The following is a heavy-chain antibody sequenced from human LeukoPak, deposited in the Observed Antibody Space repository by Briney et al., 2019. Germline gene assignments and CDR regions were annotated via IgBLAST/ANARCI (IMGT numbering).Heavy chain of an antibody. CDR3: ARSSSYRGRKGAFDI. V-gene: IGHV3-30*04. CDR1: GFTFSSYA. J-gene: IGHJ3*02. D-gene: IGHD3-10*01. CDR2: ISYDGSNK. Sequence: SLTLSCAPSGFTFSSYAMHWVRQAPGKGLEWVAVISYDGSNKYYADSVKPRFTISRDNSKNTLYLQMNSLGAEDTAVYYCARSSSYRGRKGAFDIWGQGTMVTVSS.